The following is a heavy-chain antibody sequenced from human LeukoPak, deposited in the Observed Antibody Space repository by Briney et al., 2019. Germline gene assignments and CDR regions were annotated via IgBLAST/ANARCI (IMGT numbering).Heavy chain of an antibody. CDR2: ISWNSGSI. CDR1: GFTFDDYA. J-gene: IGHJ4*02. CDR3: ANPHY. V-gene: IGHV3-9*01. Sequence: GRSLRLSCAASGFTFDDYAMHWVRQAPGKGLEWVSGISWNSGSIGYADSVKGRFTISRDNAKNSLYLQMNSLRAEDTALYYCANPHYWGQGTLVTASS.